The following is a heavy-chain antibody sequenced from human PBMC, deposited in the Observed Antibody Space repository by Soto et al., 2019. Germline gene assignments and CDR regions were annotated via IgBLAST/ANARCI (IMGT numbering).Heavy chain of an antibody. D-gene: IGHD6-6*01. V-gene: IGHV5-51*01. CDR1: GYSFTSYW. J-gene: IGHJ3*01. Sequence: PGESLKISCKGSGYSFTSYWIGWVRQMPGKGLEWMGIIYPGDSDTRYSPSFQGQVTISADKSISTAYLQWSSLKASDTAMYYCASSIAALGDAFDFWGQGSLVTVSS. CDR2: IYPGDSDT. CDR3: ASSIAALGDAFDF.